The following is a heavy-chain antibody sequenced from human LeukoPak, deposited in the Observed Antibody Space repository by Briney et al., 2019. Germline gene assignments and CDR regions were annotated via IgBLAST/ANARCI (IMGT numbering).Heavy chain of an antibody. V-gene: IGHV1-2*02. Sequence: ASVKVSCKASGYTFTGYYMHWVRQAPGQGLEWMGWINPNSGGTNYAQKFQGRVTMTRDTSISTAYMELTRLRSDDTAVYYCARDRGWYTSNWRINWFDPWGQGTLVTVSS. CDR2: INPNSGGT. D-gene: IGHD6-13*01. CDR1: GYTFTGYY. CDR3: ARDRGWYTSNWRINWFDP. J-gene: IGHJ5*02.